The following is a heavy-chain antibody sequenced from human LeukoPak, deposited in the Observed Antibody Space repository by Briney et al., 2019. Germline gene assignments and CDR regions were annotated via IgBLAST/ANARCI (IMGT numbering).Heavy chain of an antibody. V-gene: IGHV5-51*01. D-gene: IGHD3-10*01. CDR3: ARQDYYGSGSYYAPSYY. J-gene: IGHJ4*02. Sequence: GASLKISWKGSGSRFTSYWIAGVRQMPGKGLEGMGIIYPGDSDTRYSPSFRGQVTISADKSISTAYLQWSSLKASDTAMYCCARQDYYGSGSYYAPSYYWGQGTLVTVSS. CDR1: GSRFTSYW. CDR2: IYPGDSDT.